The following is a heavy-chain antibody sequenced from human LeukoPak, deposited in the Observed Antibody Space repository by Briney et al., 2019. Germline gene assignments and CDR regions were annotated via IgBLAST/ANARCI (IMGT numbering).Heavy chain of an antibody. J-gene: IGHJ4*02. CDR1: GFTFSSYE. D-gene: IGHD2-2*01. CDR2: ISSRGSTI. V-gene: IGHV3-48*03. CDR3: ARVWGYCSSTSCYGGGYFDY. Sequence: GGSLRLSCVVSGFTFSSYEMNWVRQAPGKGLEWVSYISSRGSTIYYADSVKGRFTISRDNAKNSLYLQVNSLRAEDTAVYYCARVWGYCSSTSCYGGGYFDYWGQGTLVTVSS.